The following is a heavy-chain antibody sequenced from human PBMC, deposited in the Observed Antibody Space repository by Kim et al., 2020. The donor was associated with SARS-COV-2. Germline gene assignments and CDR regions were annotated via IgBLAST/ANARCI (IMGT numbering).Heavy chain of an antibody. D-gene: IGHD5-18*01. V-gene: IGHV5-10-1*01. Sequence: GESLKIYCKGSGYSFTSYWISWVRQMPGKGLEWMGRIDPSDSYTNYSPSFQGHVTISADKSISTAYLQWSSLKASDTAMYYCARHGTWIRELDYWGQGTLVTVSS. CDR3: ARHGTWIRELDY. CDR1: GYSFTSYW. CDR2: IDPSDSYT. J-gene: IGHJ4*02.